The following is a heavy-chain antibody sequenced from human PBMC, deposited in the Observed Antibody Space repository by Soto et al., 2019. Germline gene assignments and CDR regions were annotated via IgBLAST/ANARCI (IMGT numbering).Heavy chain of an antibody. D-gene: IGHD3-22*01. CDR3: AKNSTDYDSCGYYYFDY. Sequence: GGSLRLSCAASGFTFSSYAMSWVRQAPGKGLEWVSAISGSGGSTYYADSVKGRFTISRDNSKNTLYLQMNSLRAEDTAVYYCAKNSTDYDSCGYYYFDYWGQGTLVTVSS. CDR2: ISGSGGST. CDR1: GFTFSSYA. J-gene: IGHJ4*02. V-gene: IGHV3-23*01.